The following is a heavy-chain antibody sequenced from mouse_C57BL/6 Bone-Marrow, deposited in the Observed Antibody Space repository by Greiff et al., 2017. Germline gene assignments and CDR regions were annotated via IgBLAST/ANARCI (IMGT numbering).Heavy chain of an antibody. V-gene: IGHV1-69*01. CDR1: GYTFTSYW. J-gene: IGHJ4*01. CDR3: SRDYADAMAY. Sequence: QVQLQQSGAELVMPGASVKLSCKASGYTFTSYWMHWVKQRPGQGLEWIGEIDPSDGYTNYNQKFKGKSTLTVDKSSSTAYMQLSSLTSEDSAVYYCSRDYADAMAYWGQGTSVTVSS. D-gene: IGHD1-1*01. CDR2: IDPSDGYT.